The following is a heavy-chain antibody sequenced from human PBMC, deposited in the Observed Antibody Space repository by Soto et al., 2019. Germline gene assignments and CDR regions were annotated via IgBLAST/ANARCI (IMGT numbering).Heavy chain of an antibody. Sequence: QVQLVQSGAEVKKPGASVKVSCKASGYTFITYGINWVRQAPGQGLEWMAWISAYNGNTYYAQNFQGRVTITTHPSTSTAYMELRSLRSDDTAIYYCARGTYKDFWGQGTLVTVSS. CDR1: GYTFITYG. J-gene: IGHJ4*02. CDR3: ARGTYKDF. CDR2: ISAYNGNT. D-gene: IGHD1-1*01. V-gene: IGHV1-18*01.